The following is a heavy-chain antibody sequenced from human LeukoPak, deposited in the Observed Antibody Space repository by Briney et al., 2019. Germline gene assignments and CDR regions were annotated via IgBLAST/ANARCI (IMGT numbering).Heavy chain of an antibody. V-gene: IGHV3-33*01. J-gene: IGHJ4*02. CDR2: IWNDGSKK. CDR3: ARDSLGGDY. Sequence: QPGRSLRLSCAASGFTFSTYGMHWVRRAPGKGLEWLAVIWNDGSKKFYAASVKGRFSISRDNSKNTLYLQMNNLRAEDTAVYYCARDSLGGDYWGQGTLVTVSS. CDR1: GFTFSTYG. D-gene: IGHD3-16*01.